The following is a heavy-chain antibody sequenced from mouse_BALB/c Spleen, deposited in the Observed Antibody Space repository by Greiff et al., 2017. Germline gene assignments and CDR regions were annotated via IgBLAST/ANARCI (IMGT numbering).Heavy chain of an antibody. CDR2: ISDGGSYT. J-gene: IGHJ4*01. Sequence: EVQRVESGGGLVKPGGSLKLSCAASGFTFSDYYMYWVRQTPEKRLEWVATISDGGSYTYYPDSVKGRFTISRDNAKNNLYLQMSSLKSEDTAMYYCARDRGLLRPMDYWGQGTSVTVSS. D-gene: IGHD2-3*01. CDR1: GFTFSDYY. CDR3: ARDRGLLRPMDY. V-gene: IGHV5-4*02.